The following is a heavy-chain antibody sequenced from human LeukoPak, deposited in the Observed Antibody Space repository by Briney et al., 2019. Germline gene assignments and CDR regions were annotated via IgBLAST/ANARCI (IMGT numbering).Heavy chain of an antibody. J-gene: IGHJ4*02. CDR2: VKSDGSST. D-gene: IGHD5-18*01. CDR1: GFTFSSYW. CDR3: ARGHSYGYGY. Sequence: GGSLRLSCAASGFTFSSYWLHWVRQAPGKGLVWVSNVKSDGSSTTYGDSVKGRFTISRDNAKNTLYLQMNSLRAEDTAVYYCARGHSYGYGYWGQGTLVTVSS. V-gene: IGHV3-74*01.